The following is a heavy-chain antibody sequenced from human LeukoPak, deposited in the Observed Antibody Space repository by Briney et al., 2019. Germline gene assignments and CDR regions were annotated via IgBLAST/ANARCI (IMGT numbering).Heavy chain of an antibody. CDR3: ARDGYSSGPGDWYFDL. D-gene: IGHD6-19*01. CDR1: GFTFGIYS. V-gene: IGHV3-30-3*01. J-gene: IGHJ2*01. CDR2: ISYDGSNK. Sequence: GRPLRLSCAASGFTFGIYSMHWVRQAPGKGLEWVAVISYDGSNKYYADSVKGRFTISRDNSKNTVSLQMNSLRTEDTAVYYCARDGYSSGPGDWYFDLWDRGTLVTVSS.